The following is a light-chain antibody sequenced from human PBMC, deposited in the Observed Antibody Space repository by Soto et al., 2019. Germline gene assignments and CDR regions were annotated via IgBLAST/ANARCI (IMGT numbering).Light chain of an antibody. J-gene: IGLJ1*01. V-gene: IGLV2-14*01. CDR3: SSYTSSSIYV. Sequence: QSVLTQPPSVSGAPGQRVTISCTGSRSNIGAGYDVHWYQQHPGKAPKLMIYEVSNRPSGVSNRFSGSKSGNTASLTISGLQAEDEADYYCSSYTSSSIYVFGTGTKVTVL. CDR1: RSNIGAGYD. CDR2: EVS.